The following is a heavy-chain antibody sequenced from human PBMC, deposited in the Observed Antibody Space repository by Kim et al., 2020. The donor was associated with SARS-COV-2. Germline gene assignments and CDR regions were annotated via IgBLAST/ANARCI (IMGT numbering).Heavy chain of an antibody. D-gene: IGHD3-22*01. Sequence: SVKGRFTISRDNSKNTLYLQMNSLRAEDTAVYYCAKAKGEGYYYVGCVDYWGQGTLVTVSS. V-gene: IGHV3-23*01. CDR3: AKAKGEGYYYVGCVDY. J-gene: IGHJ4*02.